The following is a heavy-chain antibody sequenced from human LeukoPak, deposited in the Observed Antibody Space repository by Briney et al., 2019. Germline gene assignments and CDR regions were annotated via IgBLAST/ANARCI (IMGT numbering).Heavy chain of an antibody. J-gene: IGHJ3*02. CDR1: GYTFTGYY. CDR2: INPNSGGT. Sequence: ASVKVSCKASGYTFTGYYMHWVRQAPGQGLECMGWINPNSGGTNYAQKFQGRVTMTRDTSISTAYMELSRLRSDDTAVYYCARAPGDIVVVPAAIRAFDIWGQGTMVTVSS. V-gene: IGHV1-2*02. D-gene: IGHD2-2*02. CDR3: ARAPGDIVVVPAAIRAFDI.